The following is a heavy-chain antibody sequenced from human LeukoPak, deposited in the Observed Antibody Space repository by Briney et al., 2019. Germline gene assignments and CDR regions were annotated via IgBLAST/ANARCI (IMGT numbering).Heavy chain of an antibody. Sequence: PGGSLRLSCAASGFTFSSYAMHWVRQAPGKGLEWVAVISYDGSNKYYADSVKGRFTISRDNSKNTLYLQMNSLRAEDTAVYYCARDLVVVTAIGDHDAFDIWGQGTMVTVSS. CDR3: ARDLVVVTAIGDHDAFDI. V-gene: IGHV3-30*04. CDR1: GFTFSSYA. D-gene: IGHD2-21*02. CDR2: ISYDGSNK. J-gene: IGHJ3*02.